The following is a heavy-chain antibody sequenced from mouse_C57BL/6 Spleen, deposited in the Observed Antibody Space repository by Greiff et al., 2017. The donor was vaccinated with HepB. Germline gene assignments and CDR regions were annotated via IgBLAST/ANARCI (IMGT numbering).Heavy chain of an antibody. CDR1: GFTFSSYA. D-gene: IGHD1-1*01. J-gene: IGHJ1*03. V-gene: IGHV5-9-1*02. CDR3: TRDGYGSEYFDV. Sequence: EVMLVESGEGLVKPGGSLKLSCAASGFTFSSYAMSWVRQTPEKRLEWVAYISSGGDYIYYADTVKGRFTISRDNARNTLYLQMSSLKSEDTAMYYCTRDGYGSEYFDVWGTGTTVTVSS. CDR2: ISSGGDYI.